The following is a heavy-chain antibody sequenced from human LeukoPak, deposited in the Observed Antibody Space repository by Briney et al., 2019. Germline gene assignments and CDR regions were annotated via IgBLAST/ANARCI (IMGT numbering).Heavy chain of an antibody. Sequence: PGGSLRLSCAASGFPFSSYAMSWVRQAPGEGLEWVSGISDSGGSTYYADSVKGRFTISRDNSKNTLYLQMNSLRADDTAVYYCARELEYGGIATSVWGQGTLVTVSS. CDR1: GFPFSSYA. CDR2: ISDSGGST. CDR3: ARELEYGGIATSV. D-gene: IGHD4-23*01. V-gene: IGHV3-23*01. J-gene: IGHJ4*02.